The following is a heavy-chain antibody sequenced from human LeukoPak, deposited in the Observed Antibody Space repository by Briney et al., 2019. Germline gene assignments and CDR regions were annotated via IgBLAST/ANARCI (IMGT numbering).Heavy chain of an antibody. CDR3: ARLSFGDSHFDQ. J-gene: IGHJ4*02. CDR2: ISRSGHT. CDR1: GASSSNHF. V-gene: IGHV4-59*08. D-gene: IGHD3-10*01. Sequence: SEPLSLICSVSGASSSNHFWSWIRQPPGKGLEWLGSISRSGHTNYNPSLKSRVTMSVATSKNHFYLNLTSVTAADTAIYYCARLSFGDSHFDQWGQGTLVSVSS.